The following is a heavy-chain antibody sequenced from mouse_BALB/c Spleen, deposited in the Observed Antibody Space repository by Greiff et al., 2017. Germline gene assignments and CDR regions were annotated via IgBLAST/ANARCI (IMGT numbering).Heavy chain of an antibody. CDR3: ARDPPYYYGSSSSWFAY. CDR2: INSNGGST. J-gene: IGHJ3*01. D-gene: IGHD1-1*01. CDR1: GFTFSSYG. V-gene: IGHV5-6-3*01. Sequence: VQLKESGGGLVQPGGSLKLSCAASGFTFSSYGMSWVRQTPDKRLELVATINSNGGSTYYPDSVKGRFTISRDNAKNTLYLQMSSLKSEDTAMYNCARDPPYYYGSSSSWFAYWGQGTLVTVSA.